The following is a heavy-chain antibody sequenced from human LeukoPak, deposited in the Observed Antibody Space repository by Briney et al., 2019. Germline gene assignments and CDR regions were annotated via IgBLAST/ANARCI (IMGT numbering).Heavy chain of an antibody. V-gene: IGHV3-7*01. CDR1: GFTFSTYW. D-gene: IGHD6-6*01. Sequence: GGSLRLSCSASGFTFSTYWMSWVRQAPGKGLEWVANMRRDGNEIYYLDSVRGRFTISRDNAKNSLYLQMNSLRAEDTAVYYCARFGWGTQLAGLPAWAHGTLVTVSS. CDR3: ARFGWGTQLAGLPA. J-gene: IGHJ5*01. CDR2: MRRDGNEI.